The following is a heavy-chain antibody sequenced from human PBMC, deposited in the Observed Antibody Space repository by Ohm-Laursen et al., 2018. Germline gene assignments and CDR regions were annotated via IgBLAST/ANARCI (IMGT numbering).Heavy chain of an antibody. CDR3: AKDESLSCWLDP. CDR2: ISGSGGST. Sequence: GSLRLSCTASGFTFSSYAMSWVRQAPGKGLEWVSVISGSGGSTYYADSVKGRFTISRDNSKNTLYLQMNSLRVEDTAVYYCAKDESLSCWLDPWGQGTLVTVSS. J-gene: IGHJ5*02. D-gene: IGHD3-16*02. CDR1: GFTFSSYA. V-gene: IGHV3-23*01.